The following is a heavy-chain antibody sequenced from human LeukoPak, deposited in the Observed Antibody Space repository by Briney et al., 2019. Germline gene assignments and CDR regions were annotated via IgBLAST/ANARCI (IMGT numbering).Heavy chain of an antibody. D-gene: IGHD3-3*01. CDR1: GFTVSSNY. CDR3: ARDLLTYDFWSGYGY. V-gene: IGHV3-66*02. CDR2: IYSGGST. Sequence: TGGSLRLSCAASGFTVSSNYMSWVRQAPGKGLEWVSVIYSGGSTCYADSVKGRFTISRDNSKNTLYLQMNSLRAEDTAVYYCARDLLTYDFWSGYGYWGQGTLVTVSS. J-gene: IGHJ4*02.